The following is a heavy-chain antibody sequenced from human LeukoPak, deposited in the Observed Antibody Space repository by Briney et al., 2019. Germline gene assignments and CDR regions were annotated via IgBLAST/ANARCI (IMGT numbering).Heavy chain of an antibody. Sequence: PGGSLRLSCAASGFTFSSYSMNWVRQAPGKGLEWVSSISSSSSYIYYADSVKGRFTISRDNAKNSLYLQMNSLRAEDTAVYYCARVLFPFMNYYYGMDVWGQGTTVTVSS. CDR2: ISSSSSYI. D-gene: IGHD3-16*01. J-gene: IGHJ6*02. V-gene: IGHV3-21*01. CDR1: GFTFSSYS. CDR3: ARVLFPFMNYYYGMDV.